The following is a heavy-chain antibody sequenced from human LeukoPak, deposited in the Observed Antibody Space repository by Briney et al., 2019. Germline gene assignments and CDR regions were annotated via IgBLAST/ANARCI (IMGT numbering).Heavy chain of an antibody. CDR1: GYTFTSYG. Sequence: ASVKVSCKASGYTFTSYGISWVRQAPGQGLEWMGWISAYNGNTNYAQKLQGRVTMTTDTSTSTAYMELRSLRSDDTAVYYCARGSDVVVPAAIMDVWGKGTTVTVSS. CDR3: ARGSDVVVPAAIMDV. CDR2: ISAYNGNT. D-gene: IGHD2-2*02. V-gene: IGHV1-18*01. J-gene: IGHJ6*04.